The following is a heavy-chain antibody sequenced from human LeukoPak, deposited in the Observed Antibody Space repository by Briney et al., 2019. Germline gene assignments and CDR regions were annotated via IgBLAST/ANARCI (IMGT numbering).Heavy chain of an antibody. V-gene: IGHV3-9*01. Sequence: GGSLRLSCAASGFTFDDYAMHWVRQAPGKGLEWVSGISWNSGSIGYADSVKGRFTISRDNAKNSLYLQMNSLRAEDTALYYCAKLSVFVNYDISYWGQGTLVTVSS. CDR1: GFTFDDYA. CDR3: AKLSVFVNYDISY. CDR2: ISWNSGSI. J-gene: IGHJ4*02. D-gene: IGHD3-9*01.